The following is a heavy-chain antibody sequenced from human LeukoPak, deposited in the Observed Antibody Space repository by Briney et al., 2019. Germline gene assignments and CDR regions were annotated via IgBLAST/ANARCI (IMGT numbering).Heavy chain of an antibody. CDR1: GFTFSSYS. V-gene: IGHV3-21*01. D-gene: IGHD6-13*01. CDR3: ARDRAPAAGTATFDY. CDR2: ISSSSSYI. J-gene: IGHJ4*02. Sequence: GGSLRLSCAASGFTFSSYSMNWVRQAPGKGLEWVSSISSSSSYIYYADSVKGRFTISRDNAKNSLYLQMNSLRAEDTAVYYCARDRAPAAGTATFDYWGQGTLVTVSS.